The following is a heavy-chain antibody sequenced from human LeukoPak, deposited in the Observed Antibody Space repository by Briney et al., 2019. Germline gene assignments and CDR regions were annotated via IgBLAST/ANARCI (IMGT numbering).Heavy chain of an antibody. CDR2: ISAYNGNT. D-gene: IGHD2-15*01. J-gene: IGHJ4*02. V-gene: IGHV1-18*01. CDR3: ARDDCSGGSCYSGYYFDY. CDR1: GYTFTSYG. Sequence: ASVKVSCKASGYTFTSYGISWVRQAPGQGLEWMGWISAYNGNTNYAQKLQGRVTMTRDMSTSTVYMELSSLRSEDTAVYYCARDDCSGGSCYSGYYFDYWGQGTLVTVSS.